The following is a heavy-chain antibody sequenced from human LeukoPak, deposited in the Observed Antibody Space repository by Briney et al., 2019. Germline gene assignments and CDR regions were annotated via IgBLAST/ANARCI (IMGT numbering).Heavy chain of an antibody. CDR1: GFTFSSYA. V-gene: IGHV3-23*01. D-gene: IGHD2-2*01. Sequence: RPGGSLRLSCAASGFTFSSYAMNWVRQAPGKGLEWVSGTGSTGVSTFYADSVKGRFTGSRDNSKNTLSLQMNSLRAEDTAVYYCAKDPGVVPAHYFDYWGQGTLVTVSS. CDR3: AKDPGVVPAHYFDY. CDR2: TGSTGVST. J-gene: IGHJ4*02.